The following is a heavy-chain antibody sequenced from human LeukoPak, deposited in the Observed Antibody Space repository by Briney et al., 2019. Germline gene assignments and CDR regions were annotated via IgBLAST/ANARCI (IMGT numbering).Heavy chain of an antibody. CDR3: ARGGIAGHFDY. CDR2: ISAYNGNT. CDR1: GYTFTSYA. J-gene: IGHJ4*02. D-gene: IGHD6-13*01. V-gene: IGHV1-18*04. Sequence: ASVKVSCKASGYTFTSYAISWVRQAPGQGLEWMGWISAYNGNTYYALKFQGRVTMTTDTSSNTGYMELRSLSSDDTAVYYCARGGIAGHFDYWGQGTLVSVSS.